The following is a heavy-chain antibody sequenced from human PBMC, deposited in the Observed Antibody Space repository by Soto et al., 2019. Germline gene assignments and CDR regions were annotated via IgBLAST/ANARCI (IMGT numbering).Heavy chain of an antibody. CDR1: GFTVSSVY. D-gene: IGHD6-19*01. V-gene: IGHV3-53*01. J-gene: IGHJ4*02. CDR2: TSSGGSRI. Sequence: TGGSLRLSCAASGFTVSSVYMSWVRQAPGKGLEWVSVTSSGGSRIYYADSVKGRFTISSDNSKNTLYLQMNSLGAEDTAVYYCAARVRSSGWYADFDYWGQGALVTVSS. CDR3: AARVRSSGWYADFDY.